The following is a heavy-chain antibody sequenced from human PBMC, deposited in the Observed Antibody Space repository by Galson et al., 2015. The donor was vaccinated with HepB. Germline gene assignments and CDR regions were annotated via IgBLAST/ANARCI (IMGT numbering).Heavy chain of an antibody. CDR2: IIPLLGLG. Sequence: QSGAEVKKPGESLKISCKASGGTFSSYAINWVRQAPGQGLEWMGRIIPLLGLGNYAQKFQGRVTITADKSTSTAYMELSRLRSEDTAVYYCARGRGTGSYYPDFDYWGQGTLVTVSS. CDR1: GGTFSSYA. V-gene: IGHV1-69*04. J-gene: IGHJ4*02. CDR3: ARGRGTGSYYPDFDY. D-gene: IGHD1-26*01.